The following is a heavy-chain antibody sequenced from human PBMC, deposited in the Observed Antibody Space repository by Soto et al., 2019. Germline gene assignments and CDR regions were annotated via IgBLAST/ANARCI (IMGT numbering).Heavy chain of an antibody. CDR3: ARGYCSSTSCYWGYYYYGMDV. V-gene: IGHV3-30-3*01. CDR2: ISYDGSNK. CDR1: GFTFSSYA. D-gene: IGHD2-2*01. Sequence: QVQLVESGGGVVQPGRSLRLSCAASGFTFSSYAVHWVRQAPGKGLEWVAVISYDGSNKYYADSVKGRFTISRDNSKNTLYLQMNSLRAEDTAVYYCARGYCSSTSCYWGYYYYGMDVWGQGTTVTVSS. J-gene: IGHJ6*02.